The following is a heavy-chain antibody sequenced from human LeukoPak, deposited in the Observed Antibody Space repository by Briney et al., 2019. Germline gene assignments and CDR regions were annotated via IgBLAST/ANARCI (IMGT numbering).Heavy chain of an antibody. J-gene: IGHJ6*02. Sequence: SETLSLTCTVSGGSISSYYWSCIRHPAGKGLEWIVRIYTSGSTNYNPSLKSRVTMSVDTSKNQFSLKLSSLTAADTAVYYCARDFFNYYGSGSYSIHGMDVWGQGITVIVSS. CDR3: ARDFFNYYGSGSYSIHGMDV. V-gene: IGHV4-4*07. CDR2: IYTSGST. CDR1: GGSISSYY. D-gene: IGHD3-10*01.